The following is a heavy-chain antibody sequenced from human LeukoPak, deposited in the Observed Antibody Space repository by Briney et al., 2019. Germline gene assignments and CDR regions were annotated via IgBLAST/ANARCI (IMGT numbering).Heavy chain of an antibody. CDR3: ARELLLYYYDSSGYHDY. CDR1: GGSISSGGYY. Sequence: SQTLSLTCTVSGGSISSGGYYWSWIRQHPGKGLEWIGYIYYSRSTYYNPSLKSRVTISVDTSKNQFSLKLSSVTAADTAVYYCARELLLYYYDSSGYHDYWGQGTLVTVSS. V-gene: IGHV4-31*03. J-gene: IGHJ4*02. D-gene: IGHD3-22*01. CDR2: IYYSRST.